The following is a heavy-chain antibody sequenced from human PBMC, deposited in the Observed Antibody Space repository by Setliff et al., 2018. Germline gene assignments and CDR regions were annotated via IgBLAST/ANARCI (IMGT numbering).Heavy chain of an antibody. CDR3: ARGPRFDYESPTYRRRFDP. V-gene: IGHV4-39*01. CDR1: GDSISRSTYY. Sequence: SETLSLTCTLSGDSISRSTYYWGWIRQSPGKGLDWIGTVDRSGNTFYNPSLRSRVTISVDTSKNQISLKLTSVSAADTAVYYCARGPRFDYESPTYRRRFDPWGQGTAVTVSS. D-gene: IGHD3-22*01. J-gene: IGHJ5*02. CDR2: VDRSGNT.